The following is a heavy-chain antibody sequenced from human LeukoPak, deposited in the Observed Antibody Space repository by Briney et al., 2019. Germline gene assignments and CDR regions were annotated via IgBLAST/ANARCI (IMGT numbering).Heavy chain of an antibody. CDR2: IYTSGST. D-gene: IGHD6-13*01. Sequence: PSETLSLTCTVSGGSISSYYWSWIRQPAGKGLEWIGRIYTSGSTNYNPSLKSRATMSVDTPKNQFSLKLSSVTAADTAVYYCAREYSSSWLDYWGQGTLVTVSS. J-gene: IGHJ4*02. CDR1: GGSISSYY. CDR3: AREYSSSWLDY. V-gene: IGHV4-4*07.